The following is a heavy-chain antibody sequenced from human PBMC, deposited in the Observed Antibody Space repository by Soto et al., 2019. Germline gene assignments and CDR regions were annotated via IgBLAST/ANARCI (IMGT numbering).Heavy chain of an antibody. CDR3: ARVKVQILEWLNLGMEV. Sequence: SETLSLTCTFSVCSIISYYCSWILQPPVKGLEWIGYIYCSGSTNYNPSLKSRVTISVDTSKNQFSLKLSSVTAADTALYYCARVKVQILEWLNLGMEVWGKGNTVNVSS. J-gene: IGHJ6*04. V-gene: IGHV4-59*01. CDR1: VCSIISYY. D-gene: IGHD3-3*01. CDR2: IYCSGST.